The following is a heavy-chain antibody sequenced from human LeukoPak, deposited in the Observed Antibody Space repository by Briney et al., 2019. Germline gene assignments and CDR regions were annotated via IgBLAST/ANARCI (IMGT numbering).Heavy chain of an antibody. D-gene: IGHD6-19*01. Sequence: GGSLTLFCAASGFTFGHYWMHWVRQVPGKGLVWLSRINSFGNTPTYADSVKGRFTISRDNAKNSLYLQMNCLRAEDTAVYSCARDFSGASSGWYDPSLDYWGQGALGTDSS. CDR3: ARDFSGASSGWYDPSLDY. CDR2: INSFGNTP. V-gene: IGHV3-74*01. CDR1: GFTFGHYW. J-gene: IGHJ4*02.